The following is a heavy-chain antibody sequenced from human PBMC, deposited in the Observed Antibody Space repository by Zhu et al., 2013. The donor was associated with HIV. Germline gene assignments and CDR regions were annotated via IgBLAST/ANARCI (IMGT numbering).Heavy chain of an antibody. CDR1: GYTFTGYY. V-gene: IGHV1-2*02. CDR3: ARTGVGLWCDY. Sequence: QVQLVQSGAEVKKPGASVKVSCKASGYTFTGYYIHWVRQAPGQGLEWMGWINPNSGGTKYAQKFQGRVTMTRDTSISTAYMELSRLRSDDTAVYYCARTGVGLWCDYWGQGTLVTVSS. J-gene: IGHJ4*02. CDR2: INPNSGGT. D-gene: IGHD5-18*01.